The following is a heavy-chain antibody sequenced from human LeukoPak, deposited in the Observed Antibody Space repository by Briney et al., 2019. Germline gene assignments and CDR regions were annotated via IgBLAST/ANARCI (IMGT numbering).Heavy chain of an antibody. J-gene: IGHJ4*02. CDR2: IKTKDVGGTT. CDR1: GLIFTKGW. V-gene: IGHV3-15*01. Sequence: PGGSLRLSCAASGLIFTKGWMSWVRQAPGKGLECIGRIKTKDVGGTTDYAAPVKGRFTLSRDDSKSTLWLQMNSLKTEDTAVYYCVTDFMQGYFVDCGQGTPVTVSS. CDR3: VTDFMQGYFVD.